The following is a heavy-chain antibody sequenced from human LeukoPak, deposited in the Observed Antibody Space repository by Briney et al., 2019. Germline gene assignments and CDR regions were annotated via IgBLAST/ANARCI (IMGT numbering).Heavy chain of an antibody. CDR1: GYTFTGYY. V-gene: IGHV1-2*02. CDR2: INPNSGGT. J-gene: IGHJ6*02. D-gene: IGHD5-12*01. CDR3: ARESSGYDPYYYYGMDV. Sequence: ASVKVSCKASGYTFTGYYMHWVRQAPGQGLEWMGWINPNSGGTNYAQKFQGRVTMTRDTSISTAYMELSRLRSDDTAVYYCARESSGYDPYYYYGMDVWGQGTTVTVSS.